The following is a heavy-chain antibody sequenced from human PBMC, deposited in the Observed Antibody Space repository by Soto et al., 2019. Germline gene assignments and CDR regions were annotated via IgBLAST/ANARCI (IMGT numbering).Heavy chain of an antibody. Sequence: QVQLQESGPGLVKPSETLSLTCTVSGGSISSYYWSWIRQPPGKGLEWIGYFYYSGITNYNPSLKRRVTISVDTSKILFSLKLSLATAADTAVYYCARNKSHYINGTHVWGPGTTVTVSS. D-gene: IGHD4-4*01. J-gene: IGHJ6*02. V-gene: IGHV4-59*01. CDR3: ARNKSHYINGTHV. CDR2: FYYSGIT. CDR1: GGSISSYY.